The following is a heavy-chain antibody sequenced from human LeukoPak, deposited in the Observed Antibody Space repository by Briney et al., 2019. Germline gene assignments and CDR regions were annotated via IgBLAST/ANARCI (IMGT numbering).Heavy chain of an antibody. J-gene: IGHJ4*02. Sequence: GGSLRLSCAASRFTFSSYWMSWVRQARGKGLEWVANIKQDGSEKYYVDYVKRRFTISKDNAKNSLYLQMNSLRAEDTAVYYCARVAYLDYDSLTGSYFAYWGQGTLVTVSS. CDR1: RFTFSSYW. CDR3: ARVAYLDYDSLTGSYFAY. V-gene: IGHV3-7*03. D-gene: IGHD3-9*01. CDR2: IKQDGSEK.